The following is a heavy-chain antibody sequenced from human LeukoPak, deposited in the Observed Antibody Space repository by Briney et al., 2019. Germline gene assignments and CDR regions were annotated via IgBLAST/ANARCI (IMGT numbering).Heavy chain of an antibody. CDR2: IYSGGST. D-gene: IGHD5-18*01. CDR3: ARDALDRSRAGEVDTAAPRGYYYYGMDV. Sequence: GGPLRLSCAASGFTVSSNYMSWVRQAPGKGLEWVSVIYSGGSTYYADSVKGRFTISRDNSKNTLYLQMNSLRAEDTAVYYCARDALDRSRAGEVDTAAPRGYYYYGMDVWGQGTTVTVSS. J-gene: IGHJ6*02. V-gene: IGHV3-66*01. CDR1: GFTVSSNY.